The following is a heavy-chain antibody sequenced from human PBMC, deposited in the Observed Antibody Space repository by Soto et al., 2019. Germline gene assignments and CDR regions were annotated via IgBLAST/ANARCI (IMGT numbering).Heavy chain of an antibody. Sequence: ASVKVSCKASGYTFTSYAMHWVRQAPGQRLEWMGWINAGNGNTKYSQKFQGRVTITRDTSASTAYMELSSLRSEDTAVYYCARVGKLRFNRGAMAVWGKGTTVTVSS. CDR3: ARVGKLRFNRGAMAV. CDR2: INAGNGNT. CDR1: GYTFTSYA. J-gene: IGHJ6*04. D-gene: IGHD3-3*01. V-gene: IGHV1-3*01.